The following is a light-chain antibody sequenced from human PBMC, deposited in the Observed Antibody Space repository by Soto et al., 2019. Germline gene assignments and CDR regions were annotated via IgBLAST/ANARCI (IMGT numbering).Light chain of an antibody. CDR3: LKYTKDAPGT. J-gene: IGKJ1*01. V-gene: IGKV1-27*01. CDR1: QDISQY. CDR2: YAS. Sequence: DIQMTQSPSSLSASVGDRVTLTCRASQDISQYLAWYQQRPGKVPKLLIYYASTLQSGVPSRFSGSGSGTEFTLTISSLQPEDVATYSCLKYTKDAPGTFGQGTKVDIK.